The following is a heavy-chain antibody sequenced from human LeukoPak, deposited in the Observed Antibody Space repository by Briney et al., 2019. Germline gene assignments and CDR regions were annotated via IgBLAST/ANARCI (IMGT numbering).Heavy chain of an antibody. CDR1: GFTFSSHA. CDR3: AKQPYQYVSGSPSWLDP. V-gene: IGHV3-23*01. CDR2: IGGSSGKT. Sequence: AGGSLRLSCAASGFTFSSHAMTWVRQAPGKGLEWVSGIGGSSGKTFYADSVKGHFTISRDNSKNTLYLQMNALRAEDTAIYFCAKQPYQYVSGSPSWLDPWGQGTLVTVSS. J-gene: IGHJ5*02. D-gene: IGHD3-10*01.